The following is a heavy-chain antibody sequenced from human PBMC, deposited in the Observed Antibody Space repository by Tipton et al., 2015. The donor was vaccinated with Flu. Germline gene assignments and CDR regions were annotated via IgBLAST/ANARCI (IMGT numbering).Heavy chain of an antibody. CDR1: GGSISSGGEY. D-gene: IGHD4-11*01. CDR2: IYHTGST. Sequence: TLSLTCSVSGGSISSGGEYWTWIRQHPGKGLEWIGNIYHTGSTYHNPSLKSRVTMSVDTSRNHLSLRLRSVTAADTAVYFCARRDFSNYVSDPKSWFDPWGQGILVTVSP. J-gene: IGHJ5*02. V-gene: IGHV4-31*03. CDR3: ARRDFSNYVSDPKSWFDP.